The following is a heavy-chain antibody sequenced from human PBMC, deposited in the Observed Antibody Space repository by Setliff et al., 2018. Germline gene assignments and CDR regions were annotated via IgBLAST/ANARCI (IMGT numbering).Heavy chain of an antibody. CDR2: IHGDERTT. Sequence: GGSLRLSCAASGFTFSSYWMHWVRQAPGKGLVWVARIHGDERTTTYADSVRGRFTISRDNSKNTLYLQMNSLRAEDTAVYYCAKLVGRIVVVREGDAFDIWGQGTMVTVSS. V-gene: IGHV3-74*01. CDR3: AKLVGRIVVVREGDAFDI. J-gene: IGHJ3*02. CDR1: GFTFSSYW. D-gene: IGHD3-22*01.